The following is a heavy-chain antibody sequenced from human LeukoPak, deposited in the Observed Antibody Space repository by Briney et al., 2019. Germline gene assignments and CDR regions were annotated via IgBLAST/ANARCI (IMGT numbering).Heavy chain of an antibody. Sequence: PSETLSLTCTVSGYSISSGYYWGWIRQPPGKGLEWTGNIYHSGSTYYNPSLKSRVTISVDTSKNQFSLKLSSVTAADTAVYYCARDATVTTGIDYWGQGTLVTVSS. CDR2: IYHSGST. V-gene: IGHV4-38-2*02. CDR3: ARDATVTTGIDY. CDR1: GYSISSGYY. J-gene: IGHJ4*02. D-gene: IGHD4-17*01.